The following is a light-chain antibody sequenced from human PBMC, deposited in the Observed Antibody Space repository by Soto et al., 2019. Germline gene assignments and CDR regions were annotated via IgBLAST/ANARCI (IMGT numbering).Light chain of an antibody. CDR3: QQYGSSPGT. Sequence: EIVLTQSPGTLSLSPGERATLSCRASQSVSSSYLAWYQQKPGQAPRLLIYGASSRATGIPDRSSGRGSGTDFTLTISGLEPEDFAVYYCQQYGSSPGTVGQRTKGEIK. V-gene: IGKV3-20*01. CDR2: GAS. CDR1: QSVSSSY. J-gene: IGKJ1*01.